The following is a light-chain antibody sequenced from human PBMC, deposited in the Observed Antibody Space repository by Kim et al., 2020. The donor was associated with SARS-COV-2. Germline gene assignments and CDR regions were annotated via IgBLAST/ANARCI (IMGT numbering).Light chain of an antibody. CDR3: QQYGSSPTLT. V-gene: IGKV3-20*01. CDR2: GTS. CDR1: QRVSSGY. J-gene: IGKJ4*01. Sequence: PGERATLSCRASQRVSSGYLAWYQQKPGQAPRLLIYGTSSRATGIPDRFSGSGSGTDFTLTISRLEPEDFAVYYCQQYGSSPTLTFGGGTKVEIK.